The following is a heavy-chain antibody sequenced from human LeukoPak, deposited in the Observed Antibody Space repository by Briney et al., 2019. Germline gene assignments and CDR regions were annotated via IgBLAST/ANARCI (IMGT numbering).Heavy chain of an antibody. CDR1: GFTLSRQS. CDR3: AKGFSSGWYYFDS. D-gene: IGHD6-19*01. CDR2: ISGSIGSA. J-gene: IGHJ4*02. Sequence: GGSPRLPCGASGFTLSRQSLSWVRQAPGEGLEGVSGISGSIGSANYADSVKGRFTISRDISKNTLYLQMDSLRAEDTAVYYCAKGFSSGWYYFDSWGQGTLVTVSS. V-gene: IGHV3-23*01.